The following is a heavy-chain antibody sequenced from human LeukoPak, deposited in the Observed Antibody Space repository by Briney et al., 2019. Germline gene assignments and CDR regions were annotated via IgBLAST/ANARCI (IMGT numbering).Heavy chain of an antibody. CDR1: GYTFTGYY. Sequence: ASVKVSCKASGYTFTGYYMHWVRQAPGQGLEWMGWINPNSGGTNYAQKFQGRVTMTTDTSTSTAYMELRSLRSDDTAVYYCARGAYVADYYYYGMDVWGQGTTVTVSS. CDR2: INPNSGGT. D-gene: IGHD6-19*01. CDR3: ARGAYVADYYYYGMDV. J-gene: IGHJ6*02. V-gene: IGHV1-2*02.